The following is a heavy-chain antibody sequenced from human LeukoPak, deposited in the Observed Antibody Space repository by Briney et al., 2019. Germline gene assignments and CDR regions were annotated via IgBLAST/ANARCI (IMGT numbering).Heavy chain of an antibody. CDR3: ATGYTYGQGDY. D-gene: IGHD5-18*01. CDR2: INHSGST. CDR1: GGSISSGGYY. J-gene: IGHJ4*02. Sequence: TLSLTCTVSGGSISSGGYYWSWIRQPPGKGLEWIGYINHSGSTNYSPSLKSRVTISVDTSKNQFSLKLSSVTAADTAVYYCATGYTYGQGDYWGQGTLVTVSS. V-gene: IGHV4-30-2*01.